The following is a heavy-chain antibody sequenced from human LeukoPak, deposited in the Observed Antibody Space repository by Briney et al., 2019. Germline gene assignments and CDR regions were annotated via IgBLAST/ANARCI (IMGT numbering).Heavy chain of an antibody. D-gene: IGHD5-18*01. CDR3: ARDTDGHSYGLNYFDY. CDR1: GFTFSTHT. CDR2: ISSASTYI. J-gene: IGHJ4*02. V-gene: IGHV3-21*01. Sequence: PGGSLRLSCVASGFTFSTHTMNWVRQAPGKGLGWVSSISSASTYIYSADSVRGRFTISRDNAKNSLYLQMNSLRAEDTAVYYCARDTDGHSYGLNYFDYWGQGTLVTVSS.